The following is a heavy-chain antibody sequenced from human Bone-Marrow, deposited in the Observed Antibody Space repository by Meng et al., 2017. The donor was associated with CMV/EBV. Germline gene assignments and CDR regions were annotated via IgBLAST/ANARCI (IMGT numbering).Heavy chain of an antibody. J-gene: IGHJ4*02. V-gene: IGHV3-66*02. D-gene: IGHD4-11*01. CDR3: LYSNYGFDY. CDR1: EFNFSAYW. CDR2: IYSGGST. Sequence: GESLKISCAATEFNFSAYWMTWVRQAPGKGLEWVSVIYSGGSTYYADSVKGRFTISRDNSKNTLYLQMNSLRAEDTAVYYCLYSNYGFDYWGQGTLVTVSS.